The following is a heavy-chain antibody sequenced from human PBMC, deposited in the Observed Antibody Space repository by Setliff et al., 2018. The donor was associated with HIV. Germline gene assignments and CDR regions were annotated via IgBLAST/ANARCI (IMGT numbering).Heavy chain of an antibody. V-gene: IGHV4-31*03. J-gene: IGHJ5*02. CDR1: GDSISSDAYY. CDR2: ISYSGGS. CDR3: ARLNVEMFVVMAATPGWFGP. Sequence: PLETLSLTCTVSGDSISSDAYYWSWIRQHPEKGLEWVGYISYSGGSYYNPSLKSRISISMDTSKNQFSLKLKSVTAADTAVYYCARLNVEMFVVMAATPGWFGPWGQGILVTVSS. D-gene: IGHD2-15*01.